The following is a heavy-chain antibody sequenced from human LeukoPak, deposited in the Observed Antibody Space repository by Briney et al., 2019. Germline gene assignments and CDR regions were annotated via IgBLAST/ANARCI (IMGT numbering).Heavy chain of an antibody. D-gene: IGHD6-19*01. CDR1: GFTFDNYG. J-gene: IGHJ6*03. V-gene: IGHV3-20*04. CDR3: ARDGGLYKRGLDHYYYYMDV. CDR2: IHWNGGRT. Sequence: GGSLRLSCAASGFTFDNYGINWVRQAPGKGLEWVSRIHWNGGRTGYADSVKGRFTISRDNAKNSLYLQMNSLRVEDTASYYCARDGGLYKRGLDHYYYYMDVWGKGTTVIVSS.